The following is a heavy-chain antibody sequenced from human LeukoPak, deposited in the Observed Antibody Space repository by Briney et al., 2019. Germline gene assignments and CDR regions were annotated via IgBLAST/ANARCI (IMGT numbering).Heavy chain of an antibody. CDR2: ISSSSTTI. V-gene: IGHV3-48*02. CDR1: GFTFSSYS. J-gene: IGHJ4*02. Sequence: GGSLRLSCAASGFTFSSYSMNWVRQAPGKGLEWVLYISSSSTTIYYADSVKGRFTISRDNAKNSLCLQMNSLRDEDTAVYYCARDLDYWGQGTLVTVSS. CDR3: ARDLDY.